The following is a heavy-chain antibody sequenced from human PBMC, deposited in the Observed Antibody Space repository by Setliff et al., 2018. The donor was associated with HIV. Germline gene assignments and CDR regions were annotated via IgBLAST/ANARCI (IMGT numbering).Heavy chain of an antibody. V-gene: IGHV1-69*13. J-gene: IGHJ4*02. CDR1: GGTFSSYA. CDR3: ARDYCSSTTCEDYFDY. Sequence: GASVKVSCKASGGTFSSYAISWVRQAPGQGLEWMGGIIPIFGTANYAQKFQGRVTITADESTSTAYLELSSLRSEDTAVYYCARDYCSSTTCEDYFDYWGQGTLVTVSS. D-gene: IGHD2-2*01. CDR2: IIPIFGTA.